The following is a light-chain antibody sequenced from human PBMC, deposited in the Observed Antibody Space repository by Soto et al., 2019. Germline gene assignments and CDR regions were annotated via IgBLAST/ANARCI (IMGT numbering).Light chain of an antibody. CDR1: SSDVGTYNR. V-gene: IGLV2-18*02. CDR2: DVS. J-gene: IGLJ2*01. Sequence: QSALTQPPSVSGSPGQSVTISCTGTSSDVGTYNRVSWYQQPPGTAPKLMIYDVSYRPSGVPDRFSGSKSGNTASLTISGLQTEDEADYYCSSYTSSSTVVFGGGTKVTVL. CDR3: SSYTSSSTVV.